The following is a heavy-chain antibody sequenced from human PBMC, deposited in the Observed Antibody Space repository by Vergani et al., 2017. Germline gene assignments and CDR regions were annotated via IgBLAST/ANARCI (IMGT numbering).Heavy chain of an antibody. CDR3: AKDHVSAWDYIDV. V-gene: IGHV3-30*18. CDR2: ISYDGSGK. CDR1: GFSFTSYG. J-gene: IGHJ6*03. Sequence: QVQLVESGGGVVQPGGSLRLSCAASGFSFTSYGMHWVRQAPGKGLEWVALISYDGSGKYNADSVTGRFTISRDNSEKKVFLQMNSLRTEDTATYFCAKDHVSAWDYIDVWGKGTTVTVSS. D-gene: IGHD2-2*01.